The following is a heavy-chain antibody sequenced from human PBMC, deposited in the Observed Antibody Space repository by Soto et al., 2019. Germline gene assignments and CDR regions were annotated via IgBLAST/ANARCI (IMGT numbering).Heavy chain of an antibody. V-gene: IGHV1-2*02. CDR3: ARDSGHSNPIRTDFGYYYGMDV. J-gene: IGHJ6*02. CDR2: INPNSGGT. CDR1: GYTFTGYY. D-gene: IGHD4-4*01. Sequence: XSVKVPSTASGYTFTGYYRHWVRQAPGQGLEWMGWINPNSGGTNYAQKFQGRVTMTRDTSISTAYMELSRLRSDDTAVYYCARDSGHSNPIRTDFGYYYGMDVWGQGTTVTVS.